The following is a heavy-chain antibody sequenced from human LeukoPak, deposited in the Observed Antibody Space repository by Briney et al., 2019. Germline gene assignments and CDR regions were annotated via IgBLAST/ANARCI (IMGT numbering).Heavy chain of an antibody. V-gene: IGHV4-34*01. Sequence: SETLSLTCAVYGGSFSGYYWSWIRQPPGKGLEWIGEINHSGSTNYNPSLKSRVTISVDTSKNQFSLKLNSVTAADTAVYYCARLERAVRSGYCSGGNCYYYFGMDVWGQGTTVTVSS. CDR3: ARLERAVRSGYCSGGNCYYYFGMDV. CDR1: GGSFSGYY. CDR2: INHSGST. J-gene: IGHJ6*02. D-gene: IGHD2-15*01.